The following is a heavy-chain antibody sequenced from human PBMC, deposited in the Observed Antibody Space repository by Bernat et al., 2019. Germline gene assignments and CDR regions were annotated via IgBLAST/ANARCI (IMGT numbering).Heavy chain of an antibody. Sequence: EVQLVESGGGLVQPGGSLRLSCAASGFTFSSYEMNWVRQAPGKGLEWVSYISSSGSTIYYADSVKGRFTISRDNAKNSLYLQMNSLRAEDTTVYYCAREAAAGTGGAFDIWGQGTMVTVSS. CDR2: ISSSGSTI. J-gene: IGHJ3*02. CDR3: AREAAAGTGGAFDI. V-gene: IGHV3-48*03. CDR1: GFTFSSYE. D-gene: IGHD6-13*01.